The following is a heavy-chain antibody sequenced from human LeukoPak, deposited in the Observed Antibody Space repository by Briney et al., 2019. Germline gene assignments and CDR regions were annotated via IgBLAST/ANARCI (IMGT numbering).Heavy chain of an antibody. CDR2: IIPIFGTA. D-gene: IGHD2-2*01. CDR3: ARDRCSSTSCPPLWFDP. J-gene: IGHJ5*02. Sequence: SVKVSCKASGGTFSSYAISWVRQAPGQGLEWMGGIIPIFGTANYAQKFQGRVTITADESTSTAYMELSSLRSEDTAVYYCARDRCSSTSCPPLWFDPWGQGTLVTVSS. CDR1: GGTFSSYA. V-gene: IGHV1-69*01.